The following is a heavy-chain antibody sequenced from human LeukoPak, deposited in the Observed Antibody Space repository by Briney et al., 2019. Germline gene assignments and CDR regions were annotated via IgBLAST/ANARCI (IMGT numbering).Heavy chain of an antibody. CDR3: ARIRVTMVRGVSMDYYYYMDV. CDR1: GSSMSSTNW. D-gene: IGHD3-10*01. Sequence: SGTLSLTCAVSGSSMSSTNWWSWVRQPPGKGLEWIGEIYHSGSTNYNPSLKSRVTISVDTSKNQFSLKLSSVTAADTAVYYCARIRVTMVRGVSMDYYYYMDVWGKGTTVTISS. V-gene: IGHV4-4*02. CDR2: IYHSGST. J-gene: IGHJ6*03.